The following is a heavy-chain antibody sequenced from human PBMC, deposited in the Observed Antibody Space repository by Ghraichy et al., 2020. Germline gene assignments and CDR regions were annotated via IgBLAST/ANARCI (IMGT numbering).Heavy chain of an antibody. CDR2: IYSGGST. CDR1: GFTVSSNY. V-gene: IGHV3-66*01. Sequence: GGSLRLSCAASGFTVSSNYMSWVRQAPGKGLEWVSVIYSGGSTYYADSVKGRFTISRDNSKNTLYLQMNSLRAEDTAVYYCAREETGGYWYFDLWGRGTLVTVSS. D-gene: IGHD2-15*01. J-gene: IGHJ2*01. CDR3: AREETGGYWYFDL.